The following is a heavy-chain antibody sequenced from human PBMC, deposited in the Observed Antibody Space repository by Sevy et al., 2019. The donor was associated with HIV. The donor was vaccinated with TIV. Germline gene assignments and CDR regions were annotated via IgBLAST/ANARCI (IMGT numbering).Heavy chain of an antibody. CDR3: TTMEYYHNIIGSSSGDY. CDR1: GYTLTTLD. CDR2: FDPEDGDT. D-gene: IGHD3-22*01. V-gene: IGHV1-24*01. J-gene: IGHJ4*02. Sequence: ASVKVSCKVSGYTLTTLDMHCVRQAPGKGLEWMGGFDPEDGDTFYAEKFQGRVTMTGDTSTDTAYMELSSLRSEDTAVYYCTTMEYYHNIIGSSSGDYWGQGTLVTVSS.